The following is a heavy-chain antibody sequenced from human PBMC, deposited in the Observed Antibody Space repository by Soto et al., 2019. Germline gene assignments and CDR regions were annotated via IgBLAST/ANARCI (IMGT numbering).Heavy chain of an antibody. CDR3: ASGEVLVPAAMTYYYYGMDV. D-gene: IGHD2-2*01. CDR1: GFTFSSYW. Sequence: EVQLVESGGGLVQPGGSLRLSCAASGFTFSSYWMHWVRQAPGKGLVWVSRINSDGSSTSYADSVKGRFTISRDNAKNPLYLQMNSLRAEDTAVYYCASGEVLVPAAMTYYYYGMDVWGQGTTVTVSS. J-gene: IGHJ6*02. V-gene: IGHV3-74*01. CDR2: INSDGSST.